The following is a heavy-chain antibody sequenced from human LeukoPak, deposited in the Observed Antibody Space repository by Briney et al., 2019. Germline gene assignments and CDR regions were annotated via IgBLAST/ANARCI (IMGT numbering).Heavy chain of an antibody. D-gene: IGHD3-3*01. CDR1: GFTFSSYA. Sequence: GGSLRLSCSASGFTFSSYAMHWVRQAPGKGLEYVSAISSNGGSTYYADPVKGRFTISRDNSKNTMFLQMNSLRAEDTAVYHCARDRSGYANDAFDFWGQGTMVTVSS. CDR3: ARDRSGYANDAFDF. CDR2: ISSNGGST. J-gene: IGHJ3*01. V-gene: IGHV3-64*04.